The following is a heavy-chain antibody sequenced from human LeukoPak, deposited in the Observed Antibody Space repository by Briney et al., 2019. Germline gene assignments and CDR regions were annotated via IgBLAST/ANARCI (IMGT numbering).Heavy chain of an antibody. Sequence: SVKVSCKASGGTFSSYAISWVRQAPGEGLEWVGGIITILGTANYAQKFQGRVTITTDESTSTAYMELSSLRSEDTAVYYCASTKRATYYDFWSGYPNWFDPWGQGTLVTVSS. J-gene: IGHJ5*02. D-gene: IGHD3-3*01. CDR2: IITILGTA. V-gene: IGHV1-69*05. CDR1: GGTFSSYA. CDR3: ASTKRATYYDFWSGYPNWFDP.